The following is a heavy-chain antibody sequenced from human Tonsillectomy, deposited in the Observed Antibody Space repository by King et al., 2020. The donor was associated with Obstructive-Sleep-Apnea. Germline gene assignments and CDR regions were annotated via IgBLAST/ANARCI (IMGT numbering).Heavy chain of an antibody. D-gene: IGHD3-10*01. CDR2: IYHSGSS. CDR1: GGSIGTYY. CDR3: ARAPYGSGIIDWFDP. V-gene: IGHV4-59*01. J-gene: IGHJ5*02. Sequence: QLQESGPGLVKPSETLSLTCTVSGGSIGTYYWSWIRQPPGKGLEWIGYIYHSGSSNYNPSLKRRVTITVDTSKNQFSLELSSVTSADTAVYYCARAPYGSGIIDWFDPWGQGTLVTVSS.